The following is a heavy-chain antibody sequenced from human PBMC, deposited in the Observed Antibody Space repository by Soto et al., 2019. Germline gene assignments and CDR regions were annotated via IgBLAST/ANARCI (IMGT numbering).Heavy chain of an antibody. CDR2: ISSGGGTS. CDR3: ARRLTGRTTGDWFDP. Sequence: VQLVESGGGLVKPGGSLRLSCAASGFIFSDYYMTWIRQAPGKGLEWISDISSGGGTSYFADSVRGRFTISRDNANNSLYLQMNNLRAEDTDIYYCARRLTGRTTGDWFDPWGQGTLVTVSS. D-gene: IGHD1-20*01. CDR1: GFIFSDYY. J-gene: IGHJ5*02. V-gene: IGHV3-11*01.